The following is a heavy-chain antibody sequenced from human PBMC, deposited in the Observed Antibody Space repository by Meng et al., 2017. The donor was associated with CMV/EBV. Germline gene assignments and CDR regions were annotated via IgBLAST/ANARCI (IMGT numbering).Heavy chain of an antibody. CDR1: CGSFSGYY. V-gene: IGHV4-34*01. Sequence: QVQLQQWGAGLLKPSETLSLTCAFYCGSFSGYYWSWIRQPPGKGLEWIGEINHSGSTNYNPSLKSRVTISVDTSKNQFSLKLSSVTAADTAVYYCARGGNWFDPWGQGTLVTVSS. J-gene: IGHJ5*02. CDR2: INHSGST. CDR3: ARGGNWFDP.